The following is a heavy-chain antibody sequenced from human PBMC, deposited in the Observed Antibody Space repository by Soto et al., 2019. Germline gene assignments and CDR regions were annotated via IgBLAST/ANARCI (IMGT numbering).Heavy chain of an antibody. CDR2: ITVSDSTK. CDR1: GFTFSDYY. V-gene: IGHV3-11*01. J-gene: IGHJ6*04. CDR3: ARDKAGMDV. Sequence: QVQRVESGGGLVKPGGSLRLSCVASGFTFSDYYMSWIRQAPGKGLEWLSYITVSDSTKYYADSVKGRFTISRDNPKHSLYLQMNSLRAEDTCVYYCARDKAGMDVWGKGTTVTVSS.